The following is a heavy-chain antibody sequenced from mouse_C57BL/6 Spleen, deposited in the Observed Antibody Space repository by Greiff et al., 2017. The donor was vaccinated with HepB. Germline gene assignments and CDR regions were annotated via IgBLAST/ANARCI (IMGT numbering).Heavy chain of an antibody. CDR1: GYTFTDYE. CDR3: TKLLDFDV. J-gene: IGHJ1*03. V-gene: IGHV1-15*01. Sequence: VQLQQSGAELVRPGASVTLSCKASGYTFTDYEMHWVKQTPVHGLEWIGAIDPETGGTAYNQKFKGKAILTADKSSSTAYMELRGLTSEDSTVYYCTKLLDFDVWGTGTTVTVSS. CDR2: IDPETGGT.